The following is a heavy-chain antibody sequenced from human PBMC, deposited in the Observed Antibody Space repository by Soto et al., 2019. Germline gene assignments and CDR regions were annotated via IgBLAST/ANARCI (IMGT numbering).Heavy chain of an antibody. Sequence: VQLVQSGGEVRKPGASVTVSCRASGYTFTKYGISWVRQAPRQGLEWRGWISADNDNTNYAQNLQGRVTTATVKSAKTAHLQLRGRRLENTQVYFGGRGIGGYAYGLFDFWGQGTVVTVS. V-gene: IGHV1-18*01. J-gene: IGHJ4*02. CDR3: GRGIGGYAYGLFDF. D-gene: IGHD5-12*01. CDR1: GYTFTKYG. CDR2: ISADNDNT.